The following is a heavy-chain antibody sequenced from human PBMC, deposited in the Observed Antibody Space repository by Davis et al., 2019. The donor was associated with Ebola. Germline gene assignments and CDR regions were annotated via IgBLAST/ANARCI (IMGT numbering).Heavy chain of an antibody. D-gene: IGHD6-19*01. Sequence: GESLKISCAASGFKFDDYAMNWVRQVPGKGLEWVSLISGDGANIYYAASVKGRFTISRDNSKNSLFLQMNSLRTEDTALYYCARDITFSSGWYLDNWGQGTLVTVSS. V-gene: IGHV3-43*02. J-gene: IGHJ4*02. CDR2: ISGDGANI. CDR1: GFKFDDYA. CDR3: ARDITFSSGWYLDN.